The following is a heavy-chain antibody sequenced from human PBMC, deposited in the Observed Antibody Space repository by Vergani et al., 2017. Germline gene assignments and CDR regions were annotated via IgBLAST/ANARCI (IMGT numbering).Heavy chain of an antibody. CDR3: ARSPFYYYYYMDV. Sequence: QVQLVQSGAEVKKPGASVKVSCKVSGYTLTELSMHWVRQAPGKGLEWMGGFDPEDVDSIYAKKFQGRVTMTEETSTDTAYMELRSLRSEETAVYYCARSPFYYYYYMDVWGKGTTVTVSS. J-gene: IGHJ6*03. V-gene: IGHV1-24*01. CDR2: FDPEDVDS. CDR1: GYTLTELS.